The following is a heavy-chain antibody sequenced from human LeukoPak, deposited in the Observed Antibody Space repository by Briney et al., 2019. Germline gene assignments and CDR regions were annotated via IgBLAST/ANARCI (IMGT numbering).Heavy chain of an antibody. CDR3: ARRPYYYDSSGYVD. CDR1: GGTFSSYA. Sequence: SVKVSCKASGGTFSSYAISWVRQAPGQGLEWMGGIIPIFGTANYAQKFQGRVTITADESTSTAYMELSSLRSEDTAVYYCARRPYYYDSSGYVDWGEGTLVTVSS. D-gene: IGHD3-22*01. CDR2: IIPIFGTA. J-gene: IGHJ4*02. V-gene: IGHV1-69*13.